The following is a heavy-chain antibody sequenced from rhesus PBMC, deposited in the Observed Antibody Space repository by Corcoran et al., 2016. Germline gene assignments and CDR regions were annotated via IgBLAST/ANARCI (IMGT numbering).Heavy chain of an antibody. J-gene: IGHJ4*01. CDR2: FNTGEGST. Sequence: EVQLVESGGGLVQPGDSLRLSCTGSGFTFGSYYMYWVRQAPGKGLEWVSAFNTGEGSTWYTDSVKGRFTISKENAKNTLYLQMDSLRAEDTAVYYCARDLGYWGQGVLVTVSS. CDR3: ARDLGY. CDR1: GFTFGSYY. V-gene: IGHV3-8*01.